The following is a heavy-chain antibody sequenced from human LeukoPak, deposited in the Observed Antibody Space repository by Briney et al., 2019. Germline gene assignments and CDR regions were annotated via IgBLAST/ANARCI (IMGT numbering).Heavy chain of an antibody. CDR3: ARAVRDYDYVWGSYRHNWFDP. J-gene: IGHJ5*02. Sequence: GASVKVSCKASGYTFTGYYMHWVRQAPGQGLEWMGWINPNSGGTNNAQKFQGRDTMTRDTSISTAYMELGRLRSDDTAMYYCARAVRDYDYVWGSYRHNWFDPWSQGTLVTVSS. V-gene: IGHV1-2*02. CDR1: GYTFTGYY. D-gene: IGHD3-16*02. CDR2: INPNSGGT.